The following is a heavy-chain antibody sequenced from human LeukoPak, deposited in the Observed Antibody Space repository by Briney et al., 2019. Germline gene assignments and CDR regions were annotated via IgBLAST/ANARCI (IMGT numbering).Heavy chain of an antibody. CDR3: ATGKIYCSTTSCSDDS. V-gene: IGHV1-24*01. J-gene: IGHJ4*02. D-gene: IGHD2-2*01. Sequence: SVKVSCKVSGYTLTELSMHWVRQAPGKGLEWMGGFHPEDGETVYAQEFQGRVTMTEDTSTDTAYMELSSLRSEDTAVYYCATGKIYCSTTSCSDDSWGQGTLVTVSS. CDR1: GYTLTELS. CDR2: FHPEDGET.